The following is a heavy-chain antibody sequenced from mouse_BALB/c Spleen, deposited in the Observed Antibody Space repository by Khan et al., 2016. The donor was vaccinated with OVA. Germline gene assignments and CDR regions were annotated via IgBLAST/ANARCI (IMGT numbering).Heavy chain of an antibody. CDR2: IWAGGSK. J-gene: IGHJ4*01. V-gene: IGHV2-6-5*01. CDR3: AKDTPYYCMDY. CDR1: GFSLTDYA. Sequence: QVQLKESGPGLVAPSQSLSITCTVSGFSLTDYAVSWIRQPPGKGLEWLGVIWAGGSKTYNSVLNSRLSISKDNSQSQVFFKVNILQPDDTAIYYCAKDTPYYCMDYWGEGTSVTVSS.